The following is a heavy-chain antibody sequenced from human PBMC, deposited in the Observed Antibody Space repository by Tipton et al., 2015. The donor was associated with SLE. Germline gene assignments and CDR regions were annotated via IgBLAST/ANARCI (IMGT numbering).Heavy chain of an antibody. CDR2: ISDSGNT. J-gene: IGHJ4*02. CDR3: ASILNHAFDY. D-gene: IGHD2-8*01. V-gene: IGHV4-59*11. CDR1: GASISSHY. Sequence: TLSLTCSVSGASISSHYWSWIRQPPGKGLEWIGYISDSGNTIDNPSLKSRLTISVDTSKNQFSLKLRSVTAADPAVYYCASILNHAFDYWGQGTLVTVSS.